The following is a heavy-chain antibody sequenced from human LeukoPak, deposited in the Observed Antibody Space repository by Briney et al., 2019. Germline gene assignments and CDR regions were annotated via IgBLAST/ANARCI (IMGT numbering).Heavy chain of an antibody. CDR2: MFYSGST. CDR1: GGSISSYY. Sequence: SETLSLTCTVSGGSISSYYWSWIRQPPGKGLEWIGYMFYSGSTNYNPSLTSRVTISVDTPKNQFSLKLSSVTAADTAVYYCASAGIEAVGMGRHEYWGQGTLVTVSS. J-gene: IGHJ4*02. V-gene: IGHV4-59*08. CDR3: ASAGIEAVGMGRHEY. D-gene: IGHD6-13*01.